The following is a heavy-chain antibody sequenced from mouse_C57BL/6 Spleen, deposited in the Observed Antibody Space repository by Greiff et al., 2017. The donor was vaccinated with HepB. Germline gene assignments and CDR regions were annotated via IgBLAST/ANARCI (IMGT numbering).Heavy chain of an antibody. D-gene: IGHD1-1*01. J-gene: IGHJ3*01. CDR2: IYPGDGDT. CDR3: ARPVSPTVALSPFAY. V-gene: IGHV1-80*01. Sequence: QVHVKQSGAELVKPGASVKISCKASGYAFSSYWMNWVKQRPGKGLEWIGQIYPGDGDTNYNGKFKGKATLTADKSSSTAYMQRSSLTSEDSAVYCCARPVSPTVALSPFAYWGQGTLVTVSA. CDR1: GYAFSSYW.